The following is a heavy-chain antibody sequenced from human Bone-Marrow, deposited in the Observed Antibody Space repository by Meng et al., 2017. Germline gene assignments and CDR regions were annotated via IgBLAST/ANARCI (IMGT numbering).Heavy chain of an antibody. CDR3: AASSGWYRIDS. V-gene: IGHV4-4*02. CDR1: GAPVSSGYW. CDR2: FHHSGTT. Sequence: QVQLQEPGPGLVKPSGTLSLTCGVSGAPVSSGYWWTWVRQPPGKGLEWIGEFHHSGTTNYNPSLRSRVTISVDTSKNQFSLRLTSVTAANTAVYYCAASSGWYRIDSWGQGTLVTVSS. J-gene: IGHJ4*02. D-gene: IGHD6-19*01.